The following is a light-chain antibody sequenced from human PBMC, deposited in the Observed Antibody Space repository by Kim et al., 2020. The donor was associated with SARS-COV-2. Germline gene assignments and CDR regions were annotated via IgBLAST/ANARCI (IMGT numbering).Light chain of an antibody. CDR3: AAWDDSLSGHWV. CDR2: RNN. J-gene: IGLJ3*02. Sequence: QSVLTQPPSASGTPGQRVTISCSGSSSNIGSNYVYWYQQLPGTAPKLLIYRNNQRPSGVPDRFSGSKSGTSVSLAISGLRSEDEADYYCAAWDDSLSGHWVFGGGTQLTVL. V-gene: IGLV1-47*01. CDR1: SSNIGSNY.